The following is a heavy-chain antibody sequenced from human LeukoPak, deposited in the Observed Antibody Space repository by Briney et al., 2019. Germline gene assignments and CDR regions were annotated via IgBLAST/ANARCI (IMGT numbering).Heavy chain of an antibody. CDR2: ISAYNGNT. J-gene: IGHJ5*02. CDR3: ARGDYDFWSGYYNWFDP. V-gene: IGHV1-18*01. Sequence: GASVKVSCKASGYTFTSYGISWVRQAPGQGLEWMGWISAYNGNTNYAQKLQGRVTMTTDTSTSTAYMDLRSLRSDDTAVYYCARGDYDFWSGYYNWFDPWGQGTLVTVSS. D-gene: IGHD3-3*01. CDR1: GYTFTSYG.